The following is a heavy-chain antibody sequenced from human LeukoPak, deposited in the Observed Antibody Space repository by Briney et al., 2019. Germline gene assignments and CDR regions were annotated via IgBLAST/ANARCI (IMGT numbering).Heavy chain of an antibody. D-gene: IGHD3-22*01. Sequence: SETLSLTCAVYGGSFSGYYWSWIRQHPGKGLEWIGYIYYSGSTYYNPSLKSRVTISVDTSKNQFSLKLSSVTAADTAVYYCAILQSPGYITMIPRKAFDIWGQGTMVTVSS. V-gene: IGHV4-31*11. J-gene: IGHJ3*02. CDR3: AILQSPGYITMIPRKAFDI. CDR2: IYYSGST. CDR1: GGSFSGYY.